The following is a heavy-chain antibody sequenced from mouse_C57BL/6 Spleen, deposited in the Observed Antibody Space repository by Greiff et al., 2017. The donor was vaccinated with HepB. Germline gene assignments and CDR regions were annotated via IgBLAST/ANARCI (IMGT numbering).Heavy chain of an antibody. CDR3: ARTYYSNYWYFDV. J-gene: IGHJ1*03. CDR2: TFYSGIT. Sequence: EVQLQQSGPSLVRPSQTLSLTCTVTGFSINSDCYWIWIRQFPGNKLEYIGYTFYSGITYYNPSLESRTYITRDTSKNQFSLKLSSVTTEDTATYYCARTYYSNYWYFDVWGTGTTVTVSS. V-gene: IGHV3-3*01. D-gene: IGHD2-5*01. CDR1: GFSINSDCY.